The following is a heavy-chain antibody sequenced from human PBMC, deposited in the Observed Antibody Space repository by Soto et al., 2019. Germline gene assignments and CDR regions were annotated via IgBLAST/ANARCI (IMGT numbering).Heavy chain of an antibody. V-gene: IGHV1-46*01. D-gene: IGHD2-2*02. Sequence: QVQLVQSGAEVKKPGASVKVSCKASGYTFTSYYMHWVRQAPGQGLEWMGIINPSGGSTSYAQKFQGRVTMTRDTSTSTVYMELSSLRSEDTAVYYCARDVGGYCSSISCYTGGGGYYYGMDVWGQGTTVTVSS. CDR1: GYTFTSYY. J-gene: IGHJ6*02. CDR2: INPSGGST. CDR3: ARDVGGYCSSISCYTGGGGYYYGMDV.